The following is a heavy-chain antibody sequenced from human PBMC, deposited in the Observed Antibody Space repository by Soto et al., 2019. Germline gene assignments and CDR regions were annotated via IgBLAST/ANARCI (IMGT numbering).Heavy chain of an antibody. CDR2: IAFDGGNK. D-gene: IGHD3-3*01. V-gene: IGHV3-30*18. CDR3: AKDSWAIFGVPAGEYYAMDV. CDR1: GFRFTEYG. Sequence: GGSLRLSCAASGFRFTEYGMHWVRQAPGKGLEWVAAIAFDGGNKFYEDSVKGRFTISRNNGVDTLHLQMNSLRVEDAAEYFCAKDSWAIFGVPAGEYYAMDVWGQGTTVTVSS. J-gene: IGHJ6*02.